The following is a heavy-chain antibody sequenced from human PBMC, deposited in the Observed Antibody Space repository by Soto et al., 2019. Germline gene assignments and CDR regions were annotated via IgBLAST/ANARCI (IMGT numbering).Heavy chain of an antibody. CDR2: INHSGST. J-gene: IGHJ5*02. CDR1: GGSFSGYY. V-gene: IGHV4-34*01. D-gene: IGHD2-21*02. CDR3: ARGVPNYWGGDCYAGWFDP. Sequence: GSLRLSCAVYGGSFSGYYWSWIRQPPGKGLEWIGEINHSGSTNYNPSLKSRVTISVDTSKNQFSLKLSSVTAADTAVYYCARGVPNYWGGDCYAGWFDPWGQGTLVTVSS.